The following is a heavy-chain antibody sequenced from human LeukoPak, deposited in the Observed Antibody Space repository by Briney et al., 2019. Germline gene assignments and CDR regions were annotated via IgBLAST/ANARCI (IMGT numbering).Heavy chain of an antibody. CDR3: ARRIAASKTGFDY. V-gene: IGHV3-30*02. Sequence: PGGSLRLSCAASGFTFSSYGMHWVRQAPGKGLEWVAFIRYDGSNKYYADSVKGRFTISRDNSKNTLYLQMNSLRAEDTALYYCARRIAASKTGFDYWGQGTLVTVSS. D-gene: IGHD6-13*01. J-gene: IGHJ4*02. CDR1: GFTFSSYG. CDR2: IRYDGSNK.